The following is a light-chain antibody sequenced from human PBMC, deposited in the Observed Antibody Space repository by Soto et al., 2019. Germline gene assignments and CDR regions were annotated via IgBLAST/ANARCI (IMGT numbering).Light chain of an antibody. CDR1: SSNIGAGYD. CDR3: QSFDTRLNSVV. CDR2: GNK. J-gene: IGLJ2*01. Sequence: QSVVTQPSSVSGAPGQRVTISCTGSSSNIGAGYDVHWYQQFPGRAPKLLIYGNKNRPSGVPDRISGSKSGTSTSLDITGLQAEDEADYYCQSFDTRLNSVVFGGGTKLTVL. V-gene: IGLV1-40*01.